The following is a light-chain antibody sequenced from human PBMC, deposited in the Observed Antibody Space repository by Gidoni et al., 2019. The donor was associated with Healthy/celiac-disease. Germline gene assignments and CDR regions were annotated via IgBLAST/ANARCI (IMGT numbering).Light chain of an antibody. Sequence: EIVMTQSPATLSVSPGERATLSCRASQSVSSNLAWYQQNPGQAPRLLIYGASTRATGIPARFSGSGSGTEFTLTIRSLQSEDFAVYYCQQYTHWPTFGHGTRLEIQ. V-gene: IGKV3-15*01. CDR1: QSVSSN. CDR2: GAS. CDR3: QQYTHWPT. J-gene: IGKJ5*01.